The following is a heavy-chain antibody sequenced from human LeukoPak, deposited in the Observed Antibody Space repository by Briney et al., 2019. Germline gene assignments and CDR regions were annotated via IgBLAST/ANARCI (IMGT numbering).Heavy chain of an antibody. CDR3: ARISHWNVLA. CDR1: GFTFSSYE. CDR2: ISSSGSTT. D-gene: IGHD1-1*01. Sequence: PGGSLRLSCAASGFTFSSYEMNWVRQAPGKGLEWVSYISSSGSTTHYADSVKGRFTISRGNAKNSLYLQMNSLRAEDTAVYYCARISHWNVLAWGQGTLVTVSS. J-gene: IGHJ5*02. V-gene: IGHV3-48*03.